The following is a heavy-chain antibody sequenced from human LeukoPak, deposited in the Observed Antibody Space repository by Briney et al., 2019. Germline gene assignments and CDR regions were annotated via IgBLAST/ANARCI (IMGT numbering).Heavy chain of an antibody. D-gene: IGHD3-22*01. V-gene: IGHV1-69*13. CDR2: IIPIFGTA. J-gene: IGHJ4*02. CDR1: GGTFSSYA. CDR3: ARGKSPYYYDSSGYYYSPIFDY. Sequence: SVKVSCKASGGTFSSYAISWVRQAPGQGLEWMGGIIPIFGTANYAQKFQGRVTITADESTSTAYMELSSLRSEDTAVCYCARGKSPYYYDSSGYYYSPIFDYWGQGTLVTVSS.